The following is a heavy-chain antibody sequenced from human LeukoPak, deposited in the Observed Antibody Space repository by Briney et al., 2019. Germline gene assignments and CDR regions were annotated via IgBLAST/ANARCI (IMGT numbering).Heavy chain of an antibody. Sequence: PSETLSLTCTVSGGSTRSYYWSWIRQPPGKGLEWIGYIYSSGTTNYNPSLKSRVTFSIDSTKNHFSLKLTSVRAADTAVYYCARLYGSGYYDGDFWGQGSLVTVSS. D-gene: IGHD6-25*01. CDR1: GGSTRSYY. CDR2: IYSSGTT. V-gene: IGHV4-59*08. J-gene: IGHJ4*02. CDR3: ARLYGSGYYDGDF.